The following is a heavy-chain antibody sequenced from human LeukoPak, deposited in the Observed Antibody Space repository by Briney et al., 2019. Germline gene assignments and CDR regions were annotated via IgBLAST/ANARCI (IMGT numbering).Heavy chain of an antibody. V-gene: IGHV4-34*01. Sequence: SETLSLTCAVYGGSFSGYYWSWIRQPPGKGLEWIGEINHSGSTNYNPSLKSRVTISVDTSKNQFSLKLSSVTAADTAVYYGARGGRYVDWPTRGRWFDPWGQGTLVTVSS. CDR3: ARGGRYVDWPTRGRWFDP. CDR1: GGSFSGYY. J-gene: IGHJ5*02. CDR2: INHSGST. D-gene: IGHD3-9*01.